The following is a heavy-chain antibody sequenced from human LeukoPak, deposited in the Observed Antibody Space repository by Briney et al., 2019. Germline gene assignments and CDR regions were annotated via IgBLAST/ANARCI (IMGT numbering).Heavy chain of an antibody. D-gene: IGHD3-10*01. CDR1: GFTFSSSG. V-gene: IGHV3-21*01. Sequence: PEGSLRLSCAASGFTFSSSGMHWVRQAPGKGLEWVSSISSSSSYIYYVDSVKGRFTISRDNAKNSLYLQMNSLRAEDTAVYYCAKSFWWFGEFSPFDYWGQGTLVTVSS. J-gene: IGHJ4*02. CDR3: AKSFWWFGEFSPFDY. CDR2: ISSSSSYI.